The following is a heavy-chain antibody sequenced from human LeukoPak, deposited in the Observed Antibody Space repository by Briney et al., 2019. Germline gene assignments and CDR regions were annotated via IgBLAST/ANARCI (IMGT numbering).Heavy chain of an antibody. J-gene: IGHJ6*03. CDR3: ATTPPERISLYYMDV. D-gene: IGHD2/OR15-2a*01. Sequence: ASVKVSCKVSGYTLTELSMHWVRQAPGKGLEWMGGFDPEDGETIYAPKFQCRVTMTEDTSTDTAYMELSSLRSEDTAVYYCATTPPERISLYYMDVWGKGTTVSVSS. V-gene: IGHV1-24*01. CDR2: FDPEDGET. CDR1: GYTLTELS.